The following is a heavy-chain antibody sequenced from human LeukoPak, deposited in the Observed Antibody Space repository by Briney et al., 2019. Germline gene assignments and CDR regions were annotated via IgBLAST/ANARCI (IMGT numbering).Heavy chain of an antibody. D-gene: IGHD3-3*01. CDR2: ISHVGSNK. V-gene: IGHV3-30-3*01. CDR3: ARDFLRRGYDFWSGYYDY. CDR1: GFTFSSFV. J-gene: IGHJ4*02. Sequence: GGPLRLSCAASGFTFSSFVMHWVRQAPGKGLEWVAVISHVGSNKYYADSVQGRFSISRDNSKNTLYLQMNSLRAEDTAVYYCARDFLRRGYDFWSGYYDYWGQGTLVTVSS.